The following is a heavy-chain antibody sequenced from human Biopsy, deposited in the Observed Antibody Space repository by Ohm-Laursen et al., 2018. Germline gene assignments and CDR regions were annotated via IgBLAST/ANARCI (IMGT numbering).Heavy chain of an antibody. CDR3: ARDYGDSPDY. V-gene: IGHV1-2*02. CDR1: GYTFTAYF. J-gene: IGHJ4*02. Sequence: SVKVPCKASGYTFTAYFIHWVRQAPGQGLEWLGWINPNNGATYYTQTFQGRVTLTRDTSISTAYMDLTRLRSDDTAVYYCARDYGDSPDYWGQGTLVTVSS. CDR2: INPNNGAT. D-gene: IGHD4-17*01.